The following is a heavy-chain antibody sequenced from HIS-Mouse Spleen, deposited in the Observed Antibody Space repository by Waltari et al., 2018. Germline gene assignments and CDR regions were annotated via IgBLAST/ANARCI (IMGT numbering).Heavy chain of an antibody. CDR3: ARVARFWSGYQFFAYFDY. CDR1: GYTFTSYD. D-gene: IGHD3-3*01. J-gene: IGHJ4*02. CDR2: MNPNRGKT. Sequence: QVQLVQSGAEVKKPGASVKVSCKASGYTFTSYDINWVRQATGQGLEGMGWMNPNRGKTGYAQKFQGRVTMTRNTSISTAYMELSSLRSEDTAVYYCARVARFWSGYQFFAYFDYWGQGTLVTVSS. V-gene: IGHV1-8*01.